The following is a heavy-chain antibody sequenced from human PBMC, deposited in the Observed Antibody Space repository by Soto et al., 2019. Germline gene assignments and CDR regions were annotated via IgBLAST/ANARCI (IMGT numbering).Heavy chain of an antibody. Sequence: SQTLSLTCAISGDIVSSNSAAWNWVRQSPSRGLEWLGRTYYRSKWNNDYAVSVKRRITINPDTSKNQFSLQLNSVTPEDTAVYYCAREGGDSSSWYFAYWGKGTRGTMSS. J-gene: IGHJ4*02. D-gene: IGHD6-13*01. CDR1: GDIVSSNSAA. CDR3: AREGGDSSSWYFAY. CDR2: TYYRSKWNN. V-gene: IGHV6-1*01.